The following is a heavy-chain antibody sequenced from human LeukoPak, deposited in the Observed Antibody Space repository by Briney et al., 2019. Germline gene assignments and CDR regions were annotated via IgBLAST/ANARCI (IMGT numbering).Heavy chain of an antibody. J-gene: IGHJ4*02. D-gene: IGHD6-13*01. V-gene: IGHV4-39*07. Sequence: SETLSLTCTVSGGSISSSSYYWGWIRQPPGKGLEWIGSIYYSGSTNYNPSLKSRVTISLDGSKNQFSLKLSSVTAADTAMYYCARVYSSSWYVDYWGQGTLVTVSS. CDR2: IYYSGST. CDR3: ARVYSSSWYVDY. CDR1: GGSISSSSYY.